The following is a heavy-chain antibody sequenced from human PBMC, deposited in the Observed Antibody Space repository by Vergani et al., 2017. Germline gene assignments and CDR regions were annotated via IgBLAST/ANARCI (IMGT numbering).Heavy chain of an antibody. CDR3: AKDLESGTFDY. Sequence: QVQLVESGGGVVQPGRSLRLSCAASGFTFSSYGMHWVRQAPGKGLEWLAVISYDGSNKYYADSVKGRFTISRDNSKNTLYLQMNSLRAEDTAVYYCAKDLESGTFDYWGQGTLVTVSS. V-gene: IGHV3-30*18. J-gene: IGHJ4*02. D-gene: IGHD2-15*01. CDR2: ISYDGSNK. CDR1: GFTFSSYG.